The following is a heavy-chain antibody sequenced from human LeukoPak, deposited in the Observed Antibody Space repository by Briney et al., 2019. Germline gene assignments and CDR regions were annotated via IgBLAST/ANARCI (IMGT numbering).Heavy chain of an antibody. CDR1: GFTFSNYA. D-gene: IGHD3-10*01. V-gene: IGHV3-30*01. Sequence: GGSLRLSCAASGFTFSNYAMHWVRQAPGKGLEWVSLISSGGTYEYYPDSVKGRFTISRDNSKNTLYLQLNSLRAEDTAVYYCARDSTYYYDSGSSGPHYFDNWGQGTLVTVSS. CDR3: ARDSTYYYDSGSSGPHYFDN. CDR2: ISSGGTYE. J-gene: IGHJ4*02.